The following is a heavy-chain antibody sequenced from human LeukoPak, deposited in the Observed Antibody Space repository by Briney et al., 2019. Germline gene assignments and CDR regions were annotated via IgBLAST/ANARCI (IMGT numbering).Heavy chain of an antibody. D-gene: IGHD1-26*01. CDR3: AKDGVYSGSYYEDY. V-gene: IGHV3-23*01. J-gene: IGHJ4*02. CDR2: ISGGGGDT. CDR1: GFTFSTYA. Sequence: GGSLRLSCAASGFTFSTYAMTWVRQAPGKGLEWASAISGGGGDTSYAGSVKGRFTISRDNSKNTVYLQMNSLRAEDTAVYYCAKDGVYSGSYYEDYWGQGTLVAVSS.